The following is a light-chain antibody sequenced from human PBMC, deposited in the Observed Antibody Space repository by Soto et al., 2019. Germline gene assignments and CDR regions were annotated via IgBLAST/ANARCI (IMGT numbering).Light chain of an antibody. Sequence: DIVMTQSPDSLAVSLGERATINCKSSQSVLYSSNNKNYLTWYQQKPGQPPKLLIYWASTRESGVPDRFSGSGSETDFTLSISSLQAEDVAVYYCHQYYSTPYTFGQGTKLEIK. CDR3: HQYYSTPYT. V-gene: IGKV4-1*01. CDR2: WAS. J-gene: IGKJ2*01. CDR1: QSVLYSSNNKNY.